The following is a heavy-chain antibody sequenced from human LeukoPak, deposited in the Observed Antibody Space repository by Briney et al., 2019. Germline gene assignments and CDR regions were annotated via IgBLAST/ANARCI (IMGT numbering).Heavy chain of an antibody. CDR3: ARDSRLLWFGELLYEYFQH. Sequence: GGSLRLSCAASGFTFSSYGMHWVRQAPGKGLEWVAFIRYDGSNKYYADSVKGRFTISRDNSKNTLYLQMNSLRAEDTAVYYCARDSRLLWFGELLYEYFQHWGQGTLVTVSS. J-gene: IGHJ1*01. V-gene: IGHV3-30*02. CDR2: IRYDGSNK. D-gene: IGHD3-10*01. CDR1: GFTFSSYG.